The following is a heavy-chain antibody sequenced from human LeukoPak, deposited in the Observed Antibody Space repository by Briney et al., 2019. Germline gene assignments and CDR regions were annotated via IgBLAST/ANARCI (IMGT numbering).Heavy chain of an antibody. V-gene: IGHV1-69*13. CDR3: ARKLSYYYDSSGYFDY. J-gene: IGHJ4*02. Sequence: ASVKVSCKASGGTFSSYAISWVRQAPGQGLEWMGGIIPIFGTANYAQKFQGRVTITADESTSTAYMELSSLRSEDTAVYYCARKLSYYYDSSGYFDYWGQGTLVTVSS. CDR1: GGTFSSYA. D-gene: IGHD3-22*01. CDR2: IIPIFGTA.